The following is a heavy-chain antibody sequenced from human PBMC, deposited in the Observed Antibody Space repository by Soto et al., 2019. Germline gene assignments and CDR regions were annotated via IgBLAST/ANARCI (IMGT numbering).Heavy chain of an antibody. CDR2: IIPVFGTT. V-gene: IGHV1-69*18. CDR1: GDTFSGYP. J-gene: IGHJ4*02. Sequence: QVQLLQSGAELKKPGSSVKVSCKASGDTFSGYPINWVRQGPGEGLEWMGRIIPVFGTTNDAQRFEGRVTFTADESTNTAYMALRGLLSEDTAVYYCARDGGCGELKYWGPGTLVTVSS. CDR3: ARDGGCGELKY. D-gene: IGHD3-16*01.